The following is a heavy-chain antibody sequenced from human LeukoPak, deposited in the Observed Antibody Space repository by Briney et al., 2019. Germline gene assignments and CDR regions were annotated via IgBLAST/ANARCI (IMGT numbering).Heavy chain of an antibody. CDR2: ISVNNADT. J-gene: IGHJ4*02. CDR3: ARVRWFGELFSDD. V-gene: IGHV1-18*01. D-gene: IGHD3-10*01. CDR1: GYTFTNYG. Sequence: ASVKVSCKASGYTFTNYGISWVRQAPGQGLQWMGWISVNNADTNYAQNFQGRVTLTTDTSTGTAYMELRSLRSDDTAVYYCARVRWFGELFSDDWGQGTLVTVSS.